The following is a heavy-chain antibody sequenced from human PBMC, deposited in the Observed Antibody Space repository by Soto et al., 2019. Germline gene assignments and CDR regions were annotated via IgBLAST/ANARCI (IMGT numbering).Heavy chain of an antibody. V-gene: IGHV2-5*02. CDR3: AHSREDILTGYYLPFDY. D-gene: IGHD3-9*01. CDR1: GFSLSTSGVG. CDR2: IYWDDDK. J-gene: IGHJ4*02. Sequence: QITLKESGPTLVKPTQTLTLTCTFSGFSLSTSGVGVGWIRQPPGKALEWLALIYWDDDKRYSPSLKSMLTITKDTSKNQVVLTMTNMDPVDTATYYCAHSREDILTGYYLPFDYWGQGTLVTVSS.